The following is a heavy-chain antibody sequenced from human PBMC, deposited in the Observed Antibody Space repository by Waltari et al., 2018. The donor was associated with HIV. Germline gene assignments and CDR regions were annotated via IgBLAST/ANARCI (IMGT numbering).Heavy chain of an antibody. CDR1: GGSINSGSYY. V-gene: IGHV4-61*02. Sequence: QVQLQESGPGLVKTSQTLSLTCTVSGGSINSGSYYWNWIRQPAGKGLAWIGRLYTRGSTNYNPSLKSRVTMTADTSKNQFSLRLTSVTASDTAIYYCSRTSTGSDYYYQVDVWGQGTTVTVS. CDR2: LYTRGST. D-gene: IGHD2-21*02. J-gene: IGHJ6*02. CDR3: SRTSTGSDYYYQVDV.